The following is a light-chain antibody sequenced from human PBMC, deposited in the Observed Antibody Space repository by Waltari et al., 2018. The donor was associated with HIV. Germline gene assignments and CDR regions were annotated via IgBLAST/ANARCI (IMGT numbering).Light chain of an antibody. CDR2: ATS. J-gene: IGKJ3*01. CDR3: LQALSIPLT. V-gene: IGKV1-12*01. CDR1: EGLTSC. Sequence: DIQVTQSPSSLSASVGDSVTCTRRANEGLTSCLAWYQQKPGNTPKFLISATSMLRGWVPSRFGGSGSGTDFTPIINNQQPEDFATYYCLQALSIPLTFGPGTKVDVK.